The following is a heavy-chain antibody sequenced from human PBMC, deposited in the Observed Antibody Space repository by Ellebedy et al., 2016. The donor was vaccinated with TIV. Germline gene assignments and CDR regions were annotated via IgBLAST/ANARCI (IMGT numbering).Heavy chain of an antibody. CDR3: AKGLFDYDILSK. J-gene: IGHJ4*02. V-gene: IGHV3-13*05. CDR2: IGISGDP. Sequence: GESLKISCTASGFTFSNYAMHWVRQVTGKGLEWVSSIGISGDPYYPGSVKGLFTISRETAKNSLYLQMNSLRAGDTAVYYCAKGLFDYDILSKWGQGTLVTVSS. D-gene: IGHD3-9*01. CDR1: GFTFSNYA.